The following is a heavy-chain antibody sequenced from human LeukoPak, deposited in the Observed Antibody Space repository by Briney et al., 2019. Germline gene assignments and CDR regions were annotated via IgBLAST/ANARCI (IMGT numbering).Heavy chain of an antibody. V-gene: IGHV1-3*03. Sequence: ASVKVSCKASGYTFTSYAMHWVRQAPGQRLEWMGWINAGNGNTKYSQEFQGRVTITRDTSASTAYMELSSLSSVTAADTAVYYCARRPRGVIIKSWFDSWGQGTLVTVSS. CDR3: ARRPRGVIIKSWFDS. CDR1: GYTFTSYA. J-gene: IGHJ5*01. CDR2: INAGNGNT. D-gene: IGHD3-10*01.